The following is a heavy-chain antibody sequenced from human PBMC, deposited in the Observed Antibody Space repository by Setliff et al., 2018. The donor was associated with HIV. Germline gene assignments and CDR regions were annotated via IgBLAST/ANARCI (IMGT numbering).Heavy chain of an antibody. Sequence: SETLSLTCVVSAYSISSGYYWGWIRQSPRKGLEWIGSIYYSGSTYYNPSLKSRVTISLDASKNRVSLNLTSVTAADTAVYYCMRGRSITIFGVAYFDFWGQGTQVTVLL. V-gene: IGHV4-38-2*01. J-gene: IGHJ4*02. CDR3: MRGRSITIFGVAYFDF. CDR2: IYYSGST. CDR1: AYSISSGYY. D-gene: IGHD3-3*01.